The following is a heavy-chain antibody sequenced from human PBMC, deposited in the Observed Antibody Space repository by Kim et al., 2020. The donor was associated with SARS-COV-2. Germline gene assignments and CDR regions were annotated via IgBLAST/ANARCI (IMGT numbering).Heavy chain of an antibody. CDR3: AGIHSLGATTKDYFDY. CDR1: GFTFSSYG. J-gene: IGHJ4*02. V-gene: IGHV3-33*01. D-gene: IGHD1-26*01. Sequence: GGSLRLSCAASGFTFSSYGMHWVRQAPGKGLEWVAVIWYDGSNKYYADSVKGRFTISRDNSKNTLYLQMNSLRAEDTAVYYCAGIHSLGATTKDYFDYWGQGTLVTVSS. CDR2: IWYDGSNK.